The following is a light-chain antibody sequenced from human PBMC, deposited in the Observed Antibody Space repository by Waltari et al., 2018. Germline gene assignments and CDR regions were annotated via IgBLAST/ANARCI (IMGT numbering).Light chain of an antibody. J-gene: IGKJ4*01. Sequence: DIVMTQSPDSLAVSLGERATINCKSSQSVFYSHNSKNYLAWYQQKPGQPPKLLIYGASARESGVPDRFSGSGSGTDFTLTISNLQAADVAVYYCQQYYSTLVTFGGGTKVKIK. V-gene: IGKV4-1*01. CDR1: QSVFYSHNSKNY. CDR2: GAS. CDR3: QQYYSTLVT.